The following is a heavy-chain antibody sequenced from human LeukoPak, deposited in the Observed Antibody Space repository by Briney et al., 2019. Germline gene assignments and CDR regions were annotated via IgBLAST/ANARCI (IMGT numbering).Heavy chain of an antibody. CDR1: GGSISGYY. D-gene: IGHD3-16*02. Sequence: SETLSLTCTVSGGSISGYYWSWVRQPPGKGLEWIGYIYYSGSTNYNPSLKSRVTISVDTSKNQFFLKLTSVTAADTAVYYCARGRYLPLYFDYWGQGTLVTVSS. V-gene: IGHV4-59*12. J-gene: IGHJ4*02. CDR2: IYYSGST. CDR3: ARGRYLPLYFDY.